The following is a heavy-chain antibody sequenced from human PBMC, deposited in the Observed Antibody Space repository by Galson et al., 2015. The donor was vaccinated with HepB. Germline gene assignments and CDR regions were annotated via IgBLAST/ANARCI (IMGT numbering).Heavy chain of an antibody. CDR1: GYTFTSYY. Sequence: SVKVSCKASGYTFTSYYMHWVRQAPGQGLEWMGIINPSGGSTSYAQKFQGRVTMTRDTSTSTVYMELSSLRSEDTAVYYCARGIAAAGTDGNGYFDLWGRGTLVTVSS. CDR2: INPSGGST. D-gene: IGHD6-13*01. V-gene: IGHV1-46*03. J-gene: IGHJ2*01. CDR3: ARGIAAAGTDGNGYFDL.